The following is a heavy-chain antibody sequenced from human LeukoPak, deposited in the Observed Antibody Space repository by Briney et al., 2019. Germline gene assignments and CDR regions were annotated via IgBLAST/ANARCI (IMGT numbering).Heavy chain of an antibody. CDR1: GFTFSSYA. CDR3: APDPNKWLRNY. Sequence: GGSLRLSCAASGFTFSSYAMNWVRLAPGKGMEWVSTISGSGDSTYYADSVKGRFTISRDNSKNTLYLQMNSLRAEDTAVYYCAPDPNKWLRNYWGQGTLVTVSS. V-gene: IGHV3-23*01. CDR2: ISGSGDST. D-gene: IGHD5-12*01. J-gene: IGHJ4*02.